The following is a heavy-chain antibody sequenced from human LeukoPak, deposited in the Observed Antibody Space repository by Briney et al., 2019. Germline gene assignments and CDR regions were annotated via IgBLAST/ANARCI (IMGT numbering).Heavy chain of an antibody. CDR2: IILIFGTA. CDR1: GGTLSIYA. CDR3: ASASQGGYYGSENHYYYYYMDV. Sequence: SVNVSCKASGGTLSIYAISWVRQAPGQGLEWMGGIILIFGTANYAQKFQGRVTITTDESTSTAYMELSRLRSEDTAVYYCASASQGGYYGSENHYYYYYMDVWGKGTTVTVSS. D-gene: IGHD3-10*01. J-gene: IGHJ6*03. V-gene: IGHV1-69*05.